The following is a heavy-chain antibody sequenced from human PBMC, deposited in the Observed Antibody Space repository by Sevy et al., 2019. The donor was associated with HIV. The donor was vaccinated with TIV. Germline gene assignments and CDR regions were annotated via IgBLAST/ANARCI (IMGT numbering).Heavy chain of an antibody. V-gene: IGHV3-23*01. D-gene: IGHD3-16*01. CDR3: AKDGFKPSVGDENYYYYYMDV. J-gene: IGHJ6*03. CDR1: GFTFSSYA. CDR2: ISGSGGST. Sequence: WGSLRLSCAASGFTFSSYAMSWVRQAPGKGLEWVSAISGSGGSTYYADSVKGRFTISRDNSKNTLYLQMNSLRAEDTAVYYCAKDGFKPSVGDENYYYYYMDVWGKGTTVTVSS.